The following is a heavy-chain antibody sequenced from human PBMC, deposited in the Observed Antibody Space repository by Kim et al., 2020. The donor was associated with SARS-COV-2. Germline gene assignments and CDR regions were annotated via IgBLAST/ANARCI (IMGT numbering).Heavy chain of an antibody. CDR2: INHSGST. CDR1: GGSFSGYY. J-gene: IGHJ6*02. CDR3: ARSRALYCSSTSCYQSSGYGMDV. Sequence: SETLSLTCAVYGGSFSGYYWSWIRQPPGKGLEWIGEINHSGSTNYNPSLKSRVTISVDTSKNQFSLKLSSVTAADTAVYYCARSRALYCSSTSCYQSSGYGMDVWGQGTTVTVSS. D-gene: IGHD2-2*01. V-gene: IGHV4-34*01.